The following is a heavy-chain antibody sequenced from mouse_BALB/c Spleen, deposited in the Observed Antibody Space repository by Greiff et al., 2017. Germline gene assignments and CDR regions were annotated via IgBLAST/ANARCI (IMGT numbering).Heavy chain of an antibody. Sequence: SGAELAKPGASVKMSCKASGYTFTSYWMHWVKQRPGQGLEWIGYINPSTGYTEYNQKFKDKATLTADKSSSTAYMQLSSLTSEDSAVYYCAILFYGNYYFDYWGQGTTLTVSS. CDR3: AILFYGNYYFDY. CDR1: GYTFTSYW. V-gene: IGHV1-7*01. CDR2: INPSTGYT. D-gene: IGHD2-1*01. J-gene: IGHJ2*01.